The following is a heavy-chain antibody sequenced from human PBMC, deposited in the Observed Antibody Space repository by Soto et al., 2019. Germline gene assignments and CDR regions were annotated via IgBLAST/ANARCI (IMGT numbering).Heavy chain of an antibody. J-gene: IGHJ4*02. CDR2: ISHGGIT. V-gene: IGHV4-34*01. CDR3: ARDFDY. Sequence: QVRLQQWGAGLLKPSETLSLTCAVYGGSFTSYYWSWIRQPPGKGLEWIGDISHGGITNYNPSLKSRVPISLDTSQNHFSLRLTSVTAADTAVYYCARDFDYWGQGTLVTVSS. CDR1: GGSFTSYY.